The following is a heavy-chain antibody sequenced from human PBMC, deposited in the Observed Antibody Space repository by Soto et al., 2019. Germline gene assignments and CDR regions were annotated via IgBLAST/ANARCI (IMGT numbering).Heavy chain of an antibody. Sequence: QLQLQESGPGLVKPSETLSHTCTVSGGSISSSSYYWGWIRQPPGKGLEWSGSIYYSGSTYYKPSLKSRVTISKATTKNHFSRTSSSVIAADTLMYYCASLENRFRDGYTYALDSWCQGTIVTATS. D-gene: IGHD5-12*01. J-gene: IGHJ3*02. CDR2: IYYSGST. CDR1: GGSISSSSYY. CDR3: ASLENRFRDGYTYALDS. V-gene: IGHV4-39*02.